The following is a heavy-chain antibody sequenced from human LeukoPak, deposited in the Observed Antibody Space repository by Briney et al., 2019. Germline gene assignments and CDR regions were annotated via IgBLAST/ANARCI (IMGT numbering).Heavy chain of an antibody. CDR1: GASFSGYY. CDR3: ARGPFRAAALLGY. CDR2: INHSGST. J-gene: IGHJ4*02. Sequence: PSETLSLTWAVYGASFSGYYWSWVRQPPGKGLEWIGEINHSGSTNYNPSLKSRVTISVDTSKNQFSLKLSSVTAADTAVYYCARGPFRAAALLGYWGQGTLVTVSS. D-gene: IGHD6-13*01. V-gene: IGHV4-34*01.